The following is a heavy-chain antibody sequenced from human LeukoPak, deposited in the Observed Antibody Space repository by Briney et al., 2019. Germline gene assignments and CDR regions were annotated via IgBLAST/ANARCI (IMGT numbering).Heavy chain of an antibody. CDR1: GGSISSGGYS. CDR3: ARVVWLSQKFDY. CDR2: IYYSGST. Sequence: SETLSLTCTVSGGSISSGGYSWSWIRQHPGKGLEWIGYIYYSGSTYYNPSLKSRVTISVDTSKNQFSLKLHSVTVADTAVYYCARVVWLSQKFDYRGQGAPVTVSS. D-gene: IGHD3-22*01. J-gene: IGHJ4*02. V-gene: IGHV4-31*03.